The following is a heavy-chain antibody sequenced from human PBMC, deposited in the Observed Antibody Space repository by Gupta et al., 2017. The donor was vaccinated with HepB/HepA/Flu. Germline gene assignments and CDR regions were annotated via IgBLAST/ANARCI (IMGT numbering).Heavy chain of an antibody. Sequence: EVQLLESGGGLVQPGGSLRLPCAVSGFTFSSYAMSWVRQAPGKGLEWVSAISGSGGSTYYEDSVKGRFTISRDNSKNTLFLQINSLRAEDTAVYYCAKGSGYSSSRSLDYWGQGALVTVSS. CDR3: AKGSGYSSSRSLDY. CDR2: ISGSGGST. V-gene: IGHV3-23*01. CDR1: GFTFSSYA. J-gene: IGHJ4*02. D-gene: IGHD6-13*01.